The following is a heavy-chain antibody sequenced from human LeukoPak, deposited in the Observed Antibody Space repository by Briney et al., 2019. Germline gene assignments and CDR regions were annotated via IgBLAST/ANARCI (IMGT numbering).Heavy chain of an antibody. CDR1: AYSFTDYY. D-gene: IGHD3-22*01. CDR2: INPNSGGT. Sequence: ASVKGSCKASAYSFTDYYIHWVRQAPGQGLEWMGRINPNSGGTDYVWKFQGRVIMTRDTSISKADMEMSRVTSADRPVHEWAGSSPTYSLNSGGYYSRDYWGQGTLVIVSS. J-gene: IGHJ4*02. CDR3: AGSSPTYSLNSGGYYSRDY. V-gene: IGHV1-2*06.